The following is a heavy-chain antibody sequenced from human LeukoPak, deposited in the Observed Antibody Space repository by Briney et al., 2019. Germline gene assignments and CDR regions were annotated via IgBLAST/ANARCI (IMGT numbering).Heavy chain of an antibody. Sequence: GGSLRLSCAASGFTFSSCAMNWVRQAPGKGLEWISAISGGGGSTSYADSVKGRFTISRDNSKNTLLLQMNSLRAEDTAVYYCAKDHVTGANTPLTKWGQGTLVTVSS. CDR3: AKDHVTGANTPLTK. V-gene: IGHV3-23*01. CDR1: GFTFSSCA. CDR2: ISGGGGST. J-gene: IGHJ4*02. D-gene: IGHD1-26*01.